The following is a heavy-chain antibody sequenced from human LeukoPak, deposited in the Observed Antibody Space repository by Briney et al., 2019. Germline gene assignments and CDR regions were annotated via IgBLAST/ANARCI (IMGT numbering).Heavy chain of an antibody. CDR2: IYFDGST. Sequence: PSETLSLTCTVSGGSLSSSLYYWGWIRQPPGKGLEWIGNIYFDGSTYYNPSLKSRATISIDASKNQFSLKLTSVTAADTAMFYCARDGDAVSAAIAGAFDLWGRGTMVTVSS. CDR3: ARDGDAVSAAIAGAFDL. J-gene: IGHJ3*01. V-gene: IGHV4-39*07. CDR1: GGSLSSSLYY. D-gene: IGHD2-2*01.